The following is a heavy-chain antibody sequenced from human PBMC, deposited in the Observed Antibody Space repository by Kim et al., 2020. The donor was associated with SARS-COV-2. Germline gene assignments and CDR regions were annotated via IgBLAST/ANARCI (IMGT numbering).Heavy chain of an antibody. CDR2: ISYDGSNK. CDR3: ARDLSGDDYDSSSCPYNW. Sequence: GSLRLSCAASGFTFSSYAMHWVRQAPGKGLEWVAVISYDGSNKYYADSVKGRFTISRDNSKNTLYLQMNSLRAEDTAVYYCARDLSGDDYDSSSCPYNW. J-gene: IGHJ5*01. CDR1: GFTFSSYA. D-gene: IGHD3-22*01. V-gene: IGHV3-30*04.